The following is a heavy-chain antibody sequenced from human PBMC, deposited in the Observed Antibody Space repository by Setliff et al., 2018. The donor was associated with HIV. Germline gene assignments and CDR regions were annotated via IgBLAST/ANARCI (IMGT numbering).Heavy chain of an antibody. V-gene: IGHV4-39*07. D-gene: IGHD6-13*01. CDR3: ARDGYSSSWYVISGSFDY. CDR1: GGSISSSYY. Sequence: SETLSLTCIVSGGSISSSYYWGWIRQPPGKGLEWIGTVYYSGSTYYNPSLKSRVTISVDTSENQFSLKLSSVTAADTAVYYCARDGYSSSWYVISGSFDYWGQGILVTVSS. J-gene: IGHJ4*02. CDR2: VYYSGST.